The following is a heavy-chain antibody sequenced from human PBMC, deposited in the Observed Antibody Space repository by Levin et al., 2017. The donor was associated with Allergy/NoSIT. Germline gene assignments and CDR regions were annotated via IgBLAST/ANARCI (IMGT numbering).Heavy chain of an antibody. CDR1: GGSFSGYY. CDR3: ARGVRYFDWLFRFDY. J-gene: IGHJ4*02. D-gene: IGHD3-9*01. Sequence: LSQTLSLTCAVYGGSFSGYYWSWIRQPPGKGLEWIGEINHSGSTNYNPSLKSRVTISVDTSKNQFSLKLSSVTAADTAVYYCARGVRYFDWLFRFDYWGQGTLVTVSS. CDR2: INHSGST. V-gene: IGHV4-34*01.